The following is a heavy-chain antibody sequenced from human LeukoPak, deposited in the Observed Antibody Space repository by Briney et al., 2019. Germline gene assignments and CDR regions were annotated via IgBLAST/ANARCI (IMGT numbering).Heavy chain of an antibody. CDR2: INSDGSST. V-gene: IGHV3-74*01. Sequence: GGSLRLSCAASGFTFSSYWMHCVRQAPGKGLVWVSRINSDGSSTSYADSVKGRFTISRDTAKNTLYLKMNRLRAEDTAVYYCAGYRGGGYSFGHWGQGTLVTVSS. D-gene: IGHD5-18*01. CDR1: GFTFSSYW. J-gene: IGHJ4*02. CDR3: AGYRGGGYSFGH.